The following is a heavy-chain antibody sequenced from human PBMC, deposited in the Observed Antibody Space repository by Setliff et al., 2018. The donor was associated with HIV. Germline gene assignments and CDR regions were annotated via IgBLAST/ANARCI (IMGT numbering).Heavy chain of an antibody. J-gene: IGHJ4*02. D-gene: IGHD6-19*01. CDR2: IKQDGSEK. CDR1: GFTFSNYW. CDR3: ASLSSPLDY. V-gene: IGHV3-7*03. Sequence: LRLSCAASGFTFSNYWMSWVRQAPGKGLEWVANIKQDGSEKYYVDSVKGRLTISRDNAKNSLYLQMDSLRVEDTAVYYCASLSSPLDYWGQGTLVTVSS.